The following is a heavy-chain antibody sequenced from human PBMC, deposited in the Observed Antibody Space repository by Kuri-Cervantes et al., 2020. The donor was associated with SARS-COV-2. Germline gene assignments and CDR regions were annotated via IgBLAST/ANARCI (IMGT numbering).Heavy chain of an antibody. CDR1: GFTFSSYA. CDR2: ISGSGGST. CDR3: AKDRIVVVIAREDAFDI. J-gene: IGHJ3*02. D-gene: IGHD2-21*01. Sequence: LSLTCAASGFTFSSYAMSWVRQAPGKGLEWVSGISGSGGSTYYADSVKGRFTIFRDNSKNTLYLQMNSLRAEDTAVYYCAKDRIVVVIAREDAFDIWGQGTMVTVSS. V-gene: IGHV3-23*01.